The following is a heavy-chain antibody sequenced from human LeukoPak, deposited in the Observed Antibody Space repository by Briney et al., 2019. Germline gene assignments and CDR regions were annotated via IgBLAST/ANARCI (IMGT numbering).Heavy chain of an antibody. CDR2: VSSGGSSI. CDR3: ARRPAAGRCFDY. V-gene: IGHV3-11*01. J-gene: IGHJ4*02. CDR1: GFTFSDYH. D-gene: IGHD6-13*01. Sequence: GGSLRLSCAGSGFTFSDYHMSWIRQAPGKGLEWGSYVSSGGSSISHADSVKGRFTISRDNAENSLYLQMNSLRAEGTAVYYCARRPAAGRCFDYWGQGTLVTVSS.